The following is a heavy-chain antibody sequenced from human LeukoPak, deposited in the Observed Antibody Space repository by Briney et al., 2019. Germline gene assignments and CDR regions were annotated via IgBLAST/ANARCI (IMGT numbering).Heavy chain of an antibody. CDR2: ISGSGDST. D-gene: IGHD6-19*01. CDR3: AKVRAPSGWFNSDY. J-gene: IGHJ4*02. CDR1: GFTFSSYW. V-gene: IGHV3-23*01. Sequence: GGSLRLSCAASGFTFSSYWMNWVRHAPGKGLEWVSGISGSGDSTYCADSVKGRFTISRDNSKNTLYLQMNSLRVEDTAAYYCAKVRAPSGWFNSDYWGQGTLVTVSS.